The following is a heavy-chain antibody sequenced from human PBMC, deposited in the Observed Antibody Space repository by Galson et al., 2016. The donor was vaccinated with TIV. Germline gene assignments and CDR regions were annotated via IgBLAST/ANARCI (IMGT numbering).Heavy chain of an antibody. D-gene: IGHD2-21*01. CDR1: GFTISDYY. V-gene: IGHV3-30*02. Sequence: SLRLSCAASGFTISDYYMSWVRQAPGKGLEWLAFIRYTGTYTTYADSIQGRFTLSRDISESTLYLHINNLRPDDTAIYYCVKDQLPYCGGDCFQPPFDSWGQGTLLTVSA. CDR2: IRYTGTYT. J-gene: IGHJ4*02. CDR3: VKDQLPYCGGDCFQPPFDS.